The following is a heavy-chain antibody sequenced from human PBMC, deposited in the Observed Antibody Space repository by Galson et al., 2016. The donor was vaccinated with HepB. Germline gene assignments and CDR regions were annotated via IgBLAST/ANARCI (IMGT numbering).Heavy chain of an antibody. V-gene: IGHV3-23*01. CDR1: GFTISSYA. D-gene: IGHD3-3*01. CDR3: AKGSGYLSNYYFDAMDV. Sequence: SLRLSCAASGFTISSYAMSWVRQAPGKGLEWVSSISGSGSSTFNADSVKGRFTLSRDNSKNTLYLQMSSLRAEDTAVYYLAKGSGYLSNYYFDAMDVWGKGTTVTVSS. CDR2: ISGSGSST. J-gene: IGHJ6*04.